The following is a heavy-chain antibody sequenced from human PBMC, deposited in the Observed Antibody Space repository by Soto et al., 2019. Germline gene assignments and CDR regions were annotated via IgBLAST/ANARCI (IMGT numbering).Heavy chain of an antibody. CDR1: GYSFTSYW. D-gene: IGHD3-22*01. J-gene: IGHJ4*02. CDR3: ASAPYYYDSPFDY. V-gene: IGHV5-51*01. Sequence: GESLKISFKGSGYSFTSYWMGLVRQMPGKGLEWMGIIYTGDSDTRYSPSLQGQVTISADKSISTAYLQWSSLKASDTAMYYCASAPYYYDSPFDYWGQGTLVTVSS. CDR2: IYTGDSDT.